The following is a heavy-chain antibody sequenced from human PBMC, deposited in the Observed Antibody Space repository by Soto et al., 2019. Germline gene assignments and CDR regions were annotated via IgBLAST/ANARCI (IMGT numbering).Heavy chain of an antibody. D-gene: IGHD3-10*01. Sequence: PSETLRLTCTVAGGSSGNHCWRCIRKIPGKELEWIAYIYITGSINYNPSLKSRVTISVDTSKNQLSLNLSSVSAADTAVYHCARGGDAYKMGRYWGQGTRVTVSS. CDR2: IYITGSI. V-gene: IGHV4-59*11. CDR1: GGSSGNHC. J-gene: IGHJ4*02. CDR3: ARGGDAYKMGRY.